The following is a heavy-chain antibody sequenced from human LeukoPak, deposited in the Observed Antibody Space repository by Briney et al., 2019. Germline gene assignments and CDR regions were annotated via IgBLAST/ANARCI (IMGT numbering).Heavy chain of an antibody. CDR2: ISYDGSNK. V-gene: IGHV3-30*04. D-gene: IGHD2-2*01. Sequence: GGSLRLSCAASGFTFSSYAMHWVRQAPGKGLEWVAVISYDGSNKYYADSVKGRFTISRDNSKNTLYLKMNSLRAEDTAVYYCARGGDIVVVPAALIGWFDPWGQGTLVTVSS. CDR1: GFTFSSYA. J-gene: IGHJ5*02. CDR3: ARGGDIVVVPAALIGWFDP.